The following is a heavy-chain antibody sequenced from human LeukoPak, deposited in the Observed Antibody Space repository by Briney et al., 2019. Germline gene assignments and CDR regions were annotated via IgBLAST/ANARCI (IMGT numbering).Heavy chain of an antibody. J-gene: IGHJ4*02. Sequence: GGSLRLSCAAFGFTFSSYAMHWVRQAPGKGLEWVAVISYDGSNKYYADSVKGRFTISRDNSKNTLYLQMNSLRAEDTAVYYCARDSNGDYFWQGGDVDYWGQGTLVTVSS. CDR1: GFTFSSYA. V-gene: IGHV3-30-3*01. CDR2: ISYDGSNK. D-gene: IGHD4-17*01. CDR3: ARDSNGDYFWQGGDVDY.